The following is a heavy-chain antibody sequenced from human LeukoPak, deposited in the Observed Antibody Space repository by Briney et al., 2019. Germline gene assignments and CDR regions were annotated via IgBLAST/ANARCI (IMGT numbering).Heavy chain of an antibody. D-gene: IGHD4-17*01. CDR2: IDYSGST. CDR1: GASISSSSHY. Sequence: PSETLSLTCTVSGASISSSSHYWGWIRQPPGKGLEWIGSIDYSGSTNYNPSLKSRVTISVDTSKNQFSLKLSSVTAADTAVYYCARDRDYLTDYWGQGTLVTVPS. V-gene: IGHV4-39*02. CDR3: ARDRDYLTDY. J-gene: IGHJ4*02.